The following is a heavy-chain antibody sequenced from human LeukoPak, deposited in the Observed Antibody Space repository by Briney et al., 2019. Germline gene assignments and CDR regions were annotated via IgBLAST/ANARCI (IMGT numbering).Heavy chain of an antibody. Sequence: PSETLSLTCAVYGGSFSGYYWSWIRQSPGKGLEWIGEIHPSGSIHYNPSLESQINISPDTSKNQFSLKLSSVTTADTALYYCARGADPYKIAYWGPGTLVTVSS. J-gene: IGHJ4*02. D-gene: IGHD3-16*02. CDR3: ARGADPYKIAY. V-gene: IGHV4-34*01. CDR2: IHPSGSI. CDR1: GGSFSGYY.